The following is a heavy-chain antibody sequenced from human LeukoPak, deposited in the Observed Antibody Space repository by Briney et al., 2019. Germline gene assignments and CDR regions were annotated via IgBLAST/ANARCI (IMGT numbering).Heavy chain of an antibody. Sequence: ASVKVPCKASGYTFTSCGISWVRQAPGQGLEWMGWISAYNGNTNYAQKLQGRVTMTTDTSTSTAYMELRSLRSDDTAVYYCAVHIVGATLTFDYWGQGTLVTVSS. CDR3: AVHIVGATLTFDY. V-gene: IGHV1-18*01. CDR2: ISAYNGNT. J-gene: IGHJ4*02. D-gene: IGHD1-26*01. CDR1: GYTFTSCG.